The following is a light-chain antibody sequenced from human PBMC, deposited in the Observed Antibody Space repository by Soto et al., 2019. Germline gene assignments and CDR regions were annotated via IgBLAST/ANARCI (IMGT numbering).Light chain of an antibody. V-gene: IGLV2-14*01. Sequence: QSALTQPASVSGSPGQSITISCTGTSSDVGGYNYVSWYQQHPGKAPKLMIYDVSNRPSGVSNRFSGSKSDNTASLTISGLQAEDEADYYCSSYTSSNTHVFRTGTKATVL. CDR2: DVS. CDR1: SSDVGGYNY. CDR3: SSYTSSNTHV. J-gene: IGLJ1*01.